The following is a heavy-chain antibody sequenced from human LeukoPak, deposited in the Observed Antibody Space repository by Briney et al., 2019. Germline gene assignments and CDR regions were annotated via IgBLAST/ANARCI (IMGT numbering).Heavy chain of an antibody. J-gene: IGHJ4*02. V-gene: IGHV1-2*02. D-gene: IGHD6-6*01. CDR1: GYTFTGYY. CDR3: ASGAPYSSSGFEFDY. Sequence: ASVKVSCKASGYTFTGYYMHWVRQAPGQGLEWMGWINPNSGGTNYAQKFQGRVTMTRDTSISTAYMELSRLRSDDTAVYYCASGAPYSSSGFEFDYWGQGTLVTVSS. CDR2: INPNSGGT.